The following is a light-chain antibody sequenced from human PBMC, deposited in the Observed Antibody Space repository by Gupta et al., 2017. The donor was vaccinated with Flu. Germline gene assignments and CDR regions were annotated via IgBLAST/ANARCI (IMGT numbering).Light chain of an antibody. CDR3: QQLYSYPRFT. J-gene: IGKJ3*01. Sequence: SFLSASAGDRVTISRRASQDINSHVALYQQRPAKAPQLLIYAASTLKSGVASRFSGSGSGTEFTLTISSLQPEDVATYYCQQLYSYPRFTFGPGTEVDIK. CDR1: QDINSH. CDR2: AAS. V-gene: IGKV1-9*01.